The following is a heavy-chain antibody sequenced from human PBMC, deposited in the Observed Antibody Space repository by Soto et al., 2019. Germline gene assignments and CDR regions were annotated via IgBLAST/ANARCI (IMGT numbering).Heavy chain of an antibody. CDR3: AKPKSVVAATPFFDY. D-gene: IGHD2-15*01. Sequence: GGSLRLSCAASGFTFSSYGMHWVRQAPGKGLEWVAVISYDGSNKYYADSVKGRFTIPRDNSKNTLYLQMNSLRAEDTAVYYCAKPKSVVAATPFFDYWGQGTLVTVSS. CDR1: GFTFSSYG. J-gene: IGHJ4*02. V-gene: IGHV3-30*18. CDR2: ISYDGSNK.